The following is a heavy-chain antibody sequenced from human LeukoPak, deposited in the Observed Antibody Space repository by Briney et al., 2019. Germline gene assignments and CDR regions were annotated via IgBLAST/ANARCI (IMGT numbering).Heavy chain of an antibody. D-gene: IGHD6-13*01. J-gene: IGHJ5*02. CDR3: ARDRSGSWYDNWFDP. CDR1: GGSISSYY. V-gene: IGHV4-59*01. Sequence: SETLSLTCTVSGGSISSYYWSWIRQPPGKGLEWIGYIYYSGSTNYNPSLKSRVTISVDTSKNHFSLKLSSVTAADTAVYYCARDRSGSWYDNWFDPWGQGTLVTVSS. CDR2: IYYSGST.